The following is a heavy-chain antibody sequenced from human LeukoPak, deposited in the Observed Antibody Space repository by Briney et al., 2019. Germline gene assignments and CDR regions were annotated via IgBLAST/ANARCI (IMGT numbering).Heavy chain of an antibody. Sequence: SETLSLTCTVSGGSISSSNYYWGWVRQPPGKGLEWIVSIYSSGTTYYNPSLKSRVTISVDTSKNQFSLKLTSVTAADTAVYYCASGTLYSSGWYRGFDSWGQGNLVTVSS. CDR2: IYSSGTT. D-gene: IGHD6-19*01. CDR3: ASGTLYSSGWYRGFDS. J-gene: IGHJ4*02. CDR1: GGSISSSNYY. V-gene: IGHV4-39*07.